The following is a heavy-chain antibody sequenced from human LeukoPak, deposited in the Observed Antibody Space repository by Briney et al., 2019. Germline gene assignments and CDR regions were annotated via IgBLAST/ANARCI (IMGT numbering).Heavy chain of an antibody. CDR2: ISAYNGNT. D-gene: IGHD2-21*02. V-gene: IGHV1-18*01. CDR3: ARGGDYFFSYHDAFDI. Sequence: VASVKVSCKASGGTFSSYAISWVRQAPGQGLERMGWISAYNGNTNYAQKLQGRVTMTTDTSTSTAYMELRSLRSDDTAVYYCARGGDYFFSYHDAFDIWGQGTMVTVSS. J-gene: IGHJ3*02. CDR1: GGTFSSYA.